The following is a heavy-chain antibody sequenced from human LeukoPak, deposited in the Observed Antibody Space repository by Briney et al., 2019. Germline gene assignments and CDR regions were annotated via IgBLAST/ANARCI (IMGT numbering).Heavy chain of an antibody. V-gene: IGHV4-39*07. CDR2: IYYSGST. CDR3: ARDNYFDSTGYTDY. J-gene: IGHJ4*02. D-gene: IGHD3-22*01. Sequence: SETLSLTCSVSGGPISSSSYYWGWIRQPPGKGLEWIGYIYYSGSTYYNPSLKSRVTISVDTSKNQFSLKLRSVTAADTAVYYCARDNYFDSTGYTDYWGQGTLVTVSS. CDR1: GGPISSSSYY.